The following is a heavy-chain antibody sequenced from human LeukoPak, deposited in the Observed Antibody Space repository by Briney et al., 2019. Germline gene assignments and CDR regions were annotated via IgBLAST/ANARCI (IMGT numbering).Heavy chain of an antibody. Sequence: ASVKVSCKASGYTFTSYYMHWVRQAPGQGLEWMGIINPSGGSTSYAQKFQGRVTMTRDMSTSTAYMELSSLRSEDTAVYFCARDWGVEARPGYMDVWGKGTTVTVSS. CDR2: INPSGGST. CDR1: GYTFTSYY. J-gene: IGHJ6*03. CDR3: ARDWGVEARPGYMDV. D-gene: IGHD6-6*01. V-gene: IGHV1-46*01.